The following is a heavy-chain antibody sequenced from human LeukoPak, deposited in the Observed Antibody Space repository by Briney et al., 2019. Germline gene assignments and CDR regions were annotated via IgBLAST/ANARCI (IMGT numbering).Heavy chain of an antibody. V-gene: IGHV3-23*01. D-gene: IGHD3-22*01. CDR3: AEPEGGYYDIRPD. CDR1: GFTFSSSA. Sequence: GGSLRLSCAASGFTFSSSAMSWVRQAPGKGLEWVSAISGSGGCTYYADSVKGRFTISRDNSKNTLYLQMNSLRAEDTAVYYCAEPEGGYYDIRPDWGQGTLVTVSS. J-gene: IGHJ4*02. CDR2: ISGSGGCT.